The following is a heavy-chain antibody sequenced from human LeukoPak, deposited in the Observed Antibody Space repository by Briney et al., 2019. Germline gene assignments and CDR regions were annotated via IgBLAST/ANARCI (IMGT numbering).Heavy chain of an antibody. CDR3: ARDGYGMDV. CDR2: IYYSGST. J-gene: IGHJ6*02. CDR1: GGSISSYY. Sequence: SETLSLTCTVSGGSISSYYWSWIRQPPGKGLEWIGYIYYSGSTNYNPSLKGRVTISVDTSKNQFSLKLSSVTAADTAVYYCARDGYGMDVWGQGTTVTVSS. V-gene: IGHV4-59*01.